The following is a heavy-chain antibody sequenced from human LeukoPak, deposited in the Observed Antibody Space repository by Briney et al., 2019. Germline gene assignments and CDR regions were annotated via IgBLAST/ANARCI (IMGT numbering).Heavy chain of an antibody. CDR1: GGTFSSYA. Sequence: ASVEVSCEASGGTFSSYAISWVRQAPGQGLEWMGGIIPIFGTANYAQKFQGRVTITADESTSTAYMELSSLRSEDTAVYYCARDSRLQGYCSSTSCSDFDYWGQGTLVTVSS. CDR2: IIPIFGTA. J-gene: IGHJ4*02. D-gene: IGHD2-2*01. CDR3: ARDSRLQGYCSSTSCSDFDY. V-gene: IGHV1-69*13.